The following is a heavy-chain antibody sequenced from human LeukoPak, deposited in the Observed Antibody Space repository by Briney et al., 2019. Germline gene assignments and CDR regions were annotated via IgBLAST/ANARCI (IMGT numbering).Heavy chain of an antibody. J-gene: IGHJ6*03. D-gene: IGHD3-10*01. Sequence: GGSLRLSCAASGFTFSNAWMSWVRQAPGKGLEWVGRMQSKMDGGTTDYAAPVKGRFTISRDDSKNTLYLQMNSLKTEDTAVYYCTTVLSFYGSGTQVFYMDVWGKGTTVTISS. CDR3: TTVLSFYGSGTQVFYMDV. CDR1: GFTFSNAW. CDR2: MQSKMDGGTT. V-gene: IGHV3-15*01.